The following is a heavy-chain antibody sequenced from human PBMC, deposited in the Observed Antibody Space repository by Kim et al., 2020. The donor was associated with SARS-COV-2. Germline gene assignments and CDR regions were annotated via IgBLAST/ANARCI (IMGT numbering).Heavy chain of an antibody. D-gene: IGHD2-2*01. Sequence: SETLSLTCTVSGGSISSSSYYWGWIRQPPGKGLEWIGSIYYSGSTYYNPSLKSRVTISVDTSKNQFSLKLSSVTAADTAVYYCARYCSSTSCSLTAGGSGFDPWGQGTLVTVSS. V-gene: IGHV4-39*01. J-gene: IGHJ5*02. CDR1: GGSISSSSYY. CDR2: IYYSGST. CDR3: ARYCSSTSCSLTAGGSGFDP.